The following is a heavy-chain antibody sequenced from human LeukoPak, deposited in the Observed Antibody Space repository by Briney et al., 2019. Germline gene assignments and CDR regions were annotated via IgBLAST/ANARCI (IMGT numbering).Heavy chain of an antibody. D-gene: IGHD6-6*01. CDR2: INPNSGGT. V-gene: IGHV1-2*02. CDR1: GYTFTGYY. CDR3: ARETEYSSSSPNFDY. Sequence: SVKVSCKASGYTFTGYYMHWVRQAPGQGLEWMGWINPNSGGTNYAQKFQGRVTMTRDTSISTAYMELSRLRSDDTAVYYCARETEYSSSSPNFDYWGQGTLVTVSS. J-gene: IGHJ4*02.